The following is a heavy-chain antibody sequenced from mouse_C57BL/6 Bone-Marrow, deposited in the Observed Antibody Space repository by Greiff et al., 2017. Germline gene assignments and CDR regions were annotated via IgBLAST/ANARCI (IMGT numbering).Heavy chain of an antibody. V-gene: IGHV1-50*01. CDR2: IDPSDSYT. J-gene: IGHJ4*01. CDR3: ARYEMDY. Sequence: QVQLKQPGAELVKPGASVKLSCKASGYTFTSYWMPWVKQRPGQGLEWIGEIDPSDSYTNYNQKFKGKATLTVDTSSSTAYLQLRSLTSEDSAVYYCARYEMDYWGQGTSVTVSS. CDR1: GYTFTSYW. D-gene: IGHD2-3*01.